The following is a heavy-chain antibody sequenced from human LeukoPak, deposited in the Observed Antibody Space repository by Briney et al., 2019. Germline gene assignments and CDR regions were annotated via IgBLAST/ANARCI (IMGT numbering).Heavy chain of an antibody. J-gene: IGHJ6*03. CDR1: GYTFTSYG. V-gene: IGHV1-18*01. D-gene: IGHD5-12*01. CDR3: ARGTDSGYDLDYYYYYMDV. Sequence: ASVKVSCKASGYTFTSYGLSWVRQAPGQGLEWMGWISGYNGNTNYAQKFQGRVTITRNTSISTAYMELSSLRSEDTAVYYCARGTDSGYDLDYYYYYMDVWGKGTTVTVSS. CDR2: ISGYNGNT.